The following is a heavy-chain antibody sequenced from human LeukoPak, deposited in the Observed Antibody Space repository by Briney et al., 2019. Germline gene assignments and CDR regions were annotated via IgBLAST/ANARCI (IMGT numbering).Heavy chain of an antibody. D-gene: IGHD6-13*01. CDR3: ARVGDYSSSWYDLLYFDS. V-gene: IGHV4-39*07. J-gene: IGHJ4*02. CDR1: GGSVGSSPYY. Sequence: SETLSLTCTVSGGSVGSSPYYWAWVRQPPGRELGWIGSVSYSGRPSYTPSLESRVTISVDTSKNQFFLKFNSVTAADTAVYYCARVGDYSSSWYDLLYFDSWGPGTLVTVSS. CDR2: VSYSGRP.